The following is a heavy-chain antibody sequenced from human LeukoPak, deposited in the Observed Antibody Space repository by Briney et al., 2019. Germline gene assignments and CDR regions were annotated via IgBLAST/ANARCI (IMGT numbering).Heavy chain of an antibody. CDR1: GGSISIYY. J-gene: IGHJ5*02. CDR2: IYYSGST. D-gene: IGHD6-13*01. V-gene: IGHV4-59*01. Sequence: PSETLSLTCTVSGGSISIYYWSWIRQPPGKGLEWIGYIYYSGSTNYNPSLKSRVTISVDTSKNQFSLKLSSVTAADTAVYYCAGSMGSSWYWLDPWGQGTLVTVSS. CDR3: AGSMGSSWYWLDP.